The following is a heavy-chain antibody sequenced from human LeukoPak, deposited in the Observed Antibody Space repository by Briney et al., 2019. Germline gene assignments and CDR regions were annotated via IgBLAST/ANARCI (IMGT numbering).Heavy chain of an antibody. CDR1: GFTFSDHY. Sequence: GGSLRLSCAASGFTFSDHYMDWVRQAPGKGLEWVGRIRNKANSYSTEYAASVKGRFTISRDDSKNSVYLQMNSPKTEDTAVYCCARGGSWAPLDVWGQGTTVTVSS. J-gene: IGHJ6*02. CDR2: IRNKANSYST. CDR3: ARGGSWAPLDV. V-gene: IGHV3-72*01. D-gene: IGHD3-16*01.